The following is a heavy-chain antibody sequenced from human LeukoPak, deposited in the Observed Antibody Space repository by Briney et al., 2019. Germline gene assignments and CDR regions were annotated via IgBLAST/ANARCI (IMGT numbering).Heavy chain of an antibody. CDR3: ARGEKVRAFDI. J-gene: IGHJ3*02. CDR2: IYSGGST. CDR1: GFTVSSNY. V-gene: IGHV3-53*01. Sequence: GGSLRLSCAASGFTVSSNYMSWVRQAPGKGLEWVSVIYSGGSTYYADSVKGRFTISRDNSKNTLYLQMNSLRAEDTAVYYCARGEKVRAFDIWGQGTMVTVSS.